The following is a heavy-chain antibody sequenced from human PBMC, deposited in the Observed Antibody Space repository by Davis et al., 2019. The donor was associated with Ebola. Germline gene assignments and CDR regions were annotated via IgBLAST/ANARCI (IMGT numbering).Heavy chain of an antibody. V-gene: IGHV3-7*01. J-gene: IGHJ4*02. D-gene: IGHD3-10*01. Sequence: PGGSLRLSCAASGFTFSSYWMSWVRQAPGKGLEWVANIKQDGSEKYYVDSVKGRFTISRDNAKNSLYLQMNSLRAEDTAVYYCARRYGIWFRELLSGFRFDYWGQGTLVTVSS. CDR2: IKQDGSEK. CDR1: GFTFSSYW. CDR3: ARRYGIWFRELLSGFRFDY.